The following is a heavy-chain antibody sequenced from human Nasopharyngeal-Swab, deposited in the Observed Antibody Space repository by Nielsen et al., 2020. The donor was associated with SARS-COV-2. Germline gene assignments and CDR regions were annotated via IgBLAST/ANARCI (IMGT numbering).Heavy chain of an antibody. Sequence: GGSLRLSCAASGFTFSSYGMHWVRQAPGKGLEWVSVIYSGGSTYYADSVKGRFTISRDNAKNSLYLQMNSLRAEDTAVYYCARGIVVVPAPEGYGMDVWGQGTTVTVSS. D-gene: IGHD2-2*01. V-gene: IGHV3-NL1*01. CDR2: IYSGGST. CDR1: GFTFSSYG. CDR3: ARGIVVVPAPEGYGMDV. J-gene: IGHJ6*02.